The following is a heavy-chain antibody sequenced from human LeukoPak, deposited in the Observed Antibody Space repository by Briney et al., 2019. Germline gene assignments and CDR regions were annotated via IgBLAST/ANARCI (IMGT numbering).Heavy chain of an antibody. J-gene: IGHJ4*02. Sequence: ASVKVSCKTSGYSFTTNGMSWVRQAPGQGLEWMGWISGYNGDTEYAENLQGRVSIATDTSTATAYMELRSLRSDDTAVYYCARSEGAHIVVVTAFDYWGQGTLVTVSS. D-gene: IGHD2-21*02. V-gene: IGHV1-18*01. CDR3: ARSEGAHIVVVTAFDY. CDR1: GYSFTTNG. CDR2: ISGYNGDT.